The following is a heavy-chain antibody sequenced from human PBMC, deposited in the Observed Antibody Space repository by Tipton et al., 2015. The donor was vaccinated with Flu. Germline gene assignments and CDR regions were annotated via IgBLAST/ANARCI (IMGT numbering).Heavy chain of an antibody. J-gene: IGHJ1*01. CDR1: GGSLSGYY. D-gene: IGHD3/OR15-3a*01. V-gene: IGHV4-34*01. CDR3: ARGRRGYGILGPHPEYFQH. CDR2: INHSGST. Sequence: TLSLTCAVYGGSLSGYYWNWIRQPPGKGLEWIGDINHSGSTNYNPSLKSRGTMSVDTSKNQFSLKLTSVTAADTAVYYCARGRRGYGILGPHPEYFQHWGQGTLVTVSS.